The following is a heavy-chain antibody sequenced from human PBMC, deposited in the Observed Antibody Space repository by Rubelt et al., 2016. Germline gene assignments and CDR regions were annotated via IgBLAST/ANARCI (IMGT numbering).Heavy chain of an antibody. CDR3: ARDSYDFWSGYYWGFDYYYYYYMDV. J-gene: IGHJ6*03. CDR2: INWNGGST. V-gene: IGHV3-20*03. D-gene: IGHD3-3*01. Sequence: VSGINWNGGSTGYADSVKGRFTISRDNAKNSLYLQMNSLRAEDTALYYCARDSYDFWSGYYWGFDYYYYYYMDVWGKGTTVTVSS.